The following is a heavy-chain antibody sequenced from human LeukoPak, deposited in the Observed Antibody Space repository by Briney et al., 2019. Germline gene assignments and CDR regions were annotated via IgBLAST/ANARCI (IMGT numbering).Heavy chain of an antibody. CDR1: GDSVSSNSAA. CDR3: ARGRITMVRGVMGFDY. V-gene: IGHV6-1*01. Sequence: SQTLSLTCAISGDSVSSNSAAWNWIRQSPSRGLEWLGRTYYRSKWYNDYAVSVKSRITINPDTSKNQFSLQLNSATPEDTAVYYCARGRITMVRGVMGFDYWGQGTLVTVSS. D-gene: IGHD3-10*01. CDR2: TYYRSKWYN. J-gene: IGHJ4*02.